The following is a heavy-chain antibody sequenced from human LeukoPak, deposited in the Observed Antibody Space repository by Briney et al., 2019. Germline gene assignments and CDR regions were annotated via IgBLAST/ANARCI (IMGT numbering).Heavy chain of an antibody. CDR3: AREFWSGSYSDK. V-gene: IGHV4-30-4*01. CDR2: IYYSGST. CDR1: GDSISSGNYY. D-gene: IGHD3-3*01. J-gene: IGHJ4*02. Sequence: SETLSLTCIVSGDSISSGNYYWTWIRQPPGKGLEWIGYIYYSGSTFYNPSLKSRVTISVDTSKNEFSLKLSSVTAADTAVYYCAREFWSGSYSDKWGQGTLVTVS.